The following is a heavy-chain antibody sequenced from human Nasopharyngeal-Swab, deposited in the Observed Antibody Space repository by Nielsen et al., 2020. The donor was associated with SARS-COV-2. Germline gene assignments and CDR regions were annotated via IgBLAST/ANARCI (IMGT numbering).Heavy chain of an antibody. CDR3: ARDSVYNFGVFIITTSFMDV. V-gene: IGHV3-21*01. Sequence: GGSLRLSCAASGFTFNNYNFNWVRQAPGKGLEWVSSISSSSSYIYYADPVKGRFTISRDNAKNSLYLQMNSPRAEDTAVYYCARDSVYNFGVFIITTSFMDVWGKGTTVTVSS. CDR1: GFTFNNYN. J-gene: IGHJ6*03. CDR2: ISSSSSYI. D-gene: IGHD3-3*01.